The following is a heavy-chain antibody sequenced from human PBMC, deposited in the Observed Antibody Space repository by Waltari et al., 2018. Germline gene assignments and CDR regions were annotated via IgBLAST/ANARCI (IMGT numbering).Heavy chain of an antibody. CDR3: ARDGPLQIQSWYPFDY. Sequence: QVQLVESGGGVVHPGRSLRLSCEASGFTFSYHAMHWVRQAPGKGLGWVAGIADEGSDEYYADSVRGRFTISRDDSKDTVKLQMNSLRPEDTAVYYCARDGPLQIQSWYPFDYWGQGTLVTVSS. CDR2: IADEGSDE. J-gene: IGHJ4*02. D-gene: IGHD5-18*01. V-gene: IGHV3-30*07. CDR1: GFTFSYHA.